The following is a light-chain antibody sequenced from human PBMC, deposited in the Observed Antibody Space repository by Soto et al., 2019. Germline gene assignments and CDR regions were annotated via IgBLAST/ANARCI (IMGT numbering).Light chain of an antibody. CDR3: QSYDSSLSGSVV. V-gene: IGLV1-40*01. CDR1: SSNIGAGYD. Sequence: QLVLTQPPSVSGAPGQRVTISCTGNSSNIGAGYDVHWYQQLPGTAPKLLIYGSSNRPSGVPDRFSGSKSGPSASLAITGLQAEDEADYYCQSYDSSLSGSVVFGGGTKVTVL. CDR2: GSS. J-gene: IGLJ2*01.